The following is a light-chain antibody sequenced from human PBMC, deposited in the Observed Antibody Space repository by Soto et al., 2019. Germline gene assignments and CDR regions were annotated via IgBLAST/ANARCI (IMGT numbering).Light chain of an antibody. CDR2: DVS. J-gene: IGLJ1*01. V-gene: IGLV2-14*03. CDR1: SSDVGGYNY. Sequence: SVLTQPGSVSGSPGQSITISCTGTSSDVGGYNYVSWYQQHPDKAPRLMIYDVSNRPSGVSDRFSGSKSGDTASLTISGLQAEDEADYYCTSFTSRHTYVFGTGTKVTVL. CDR3: TSFTSRHTYV.